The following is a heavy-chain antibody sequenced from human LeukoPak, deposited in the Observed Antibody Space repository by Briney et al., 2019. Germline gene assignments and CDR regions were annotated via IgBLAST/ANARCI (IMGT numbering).Heavy chain of an antibody. CDR2: ISSSGSTI. Sequence: GGSPRLSCAASGFTFSDYYMSWIRQAPGKGLEWVSYISSSGSTIYYADSVKGRFTISRDNAKSSVFLQMNSLRVEDTAVYYCARETAHCGGDCYDYWGQGTLVTVSS. D-gene: IGHD2-21*01. J-gene: IGHJ4*02. V-gene: IGHV3-11*04. CDR1: GFTFSDYY. CDR3: ARETAHCGGDCYDY.